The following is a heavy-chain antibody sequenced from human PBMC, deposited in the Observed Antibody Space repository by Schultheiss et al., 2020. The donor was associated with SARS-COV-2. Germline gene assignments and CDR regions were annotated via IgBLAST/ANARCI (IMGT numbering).Heavy chain of an antibody. V-gene: IGHV4-59*12. CDR1: GGSISSYY. Sequence: GSLRLSCTVSGGSISSYYWSWIRQPPGKGLEWIGYIYYSGSTYYNPSLKSRVTISVDTSKNQFSLKLSSVTAADTAVYYCARDFSSRTYCGGDCYSGGWFDPWGQGTLVTVSS. J-gene: IGHJ5*02. D-gene: IGHD2-21*02. CDR2: IYYSGST. CDR3: ARDFSSRTYCGGDCYSGGWFDP.